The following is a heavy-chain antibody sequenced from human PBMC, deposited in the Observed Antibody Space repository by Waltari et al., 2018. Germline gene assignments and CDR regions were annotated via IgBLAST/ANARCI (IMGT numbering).Heavy chain of an antibody. V-gene: IGHV3-9*01. CDR3: TKSVYYDAGDYWLSVAFDI. Sequence: EVQLVESGGGLVQPGRSLRLSCAASGFTFDQYAMHWVRQAPGKGLEWVSGLSWNSAIVGYADSVKGRFTISRDNAKNSLYLQLNSLRPEDTALYYCTKSVYYDAGDYWLSVAFDIWGQGTMVTVSS. CDR2: LSWNSAIV. D-gene: IGHD3-22*01. J-gene: IGHJ3*02. CDR1: GFTFDQYA.